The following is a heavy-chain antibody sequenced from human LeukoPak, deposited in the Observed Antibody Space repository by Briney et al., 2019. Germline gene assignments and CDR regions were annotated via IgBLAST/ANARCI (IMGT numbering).Heavy chain of an antibody. J-gene: IGHJ4*02. CDR2: IYYSGST. Sequence: SETLSLTCTVSGGSISSSSYYWGWIRQPPGKGLEWIGSIYYSGSTYYNPSLKSRVTISVDTSKNQFSLKLSSVTAADTAVYYCARGASMVRGVIADYWDQGTLVTVSS. CDR3: ARGASMVRGVIADY. D-gene: IGHD3-10*01. CDR1: GGSISSSSYY. V-gene: IGHV4-39*07.